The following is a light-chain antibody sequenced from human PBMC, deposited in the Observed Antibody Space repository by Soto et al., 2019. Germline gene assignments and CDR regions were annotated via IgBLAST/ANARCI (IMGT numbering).Light chain of an antibody. J-gene: IGKJ1*01. CDR2: DAS. CDR3: QHYNSYSST. CDR1: QTISNW. Sequence: DIQMTQSPSTLSASVGDRVTITCGASQTISNWLAWYQQKPGKAPKLLIYDASILESGVPSRFSGSGSGTEFTLTISSLQPDDFAAYYCQHYNSYSSTFGQGTKVDI. V-gene: IGKV1-5*01.